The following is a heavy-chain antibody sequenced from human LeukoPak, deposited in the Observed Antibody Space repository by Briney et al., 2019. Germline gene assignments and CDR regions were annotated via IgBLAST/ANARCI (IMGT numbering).Heavy chain of an antibody. V-gene: IGHV4-61*02. CDR1: GGSISSGSYY. D-gene: IGHD3-9*01. J-gene: IGHJ6*03. CDR3: ARTYYDILTGYYAATYYYYMDV. Sequence: SQTLSLTCTVSGGSISSGSYYWSWIRQPAGKGLEYIGRIYTSGSTSYNPSLKSRVTISVDTSKNQFSLKLSSVTAAETAVYYCARTYYDILTGYYAATYYYYMDVWGKGTTVTVSS. CDR2: IYTSGST.